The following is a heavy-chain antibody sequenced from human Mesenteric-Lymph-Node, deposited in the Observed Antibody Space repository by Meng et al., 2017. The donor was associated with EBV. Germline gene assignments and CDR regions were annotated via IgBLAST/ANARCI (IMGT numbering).Heavy chain of an antibody. D-gene: IGHD6-19*01. CDR2: ISHGGSI. J-gene: IGHJ4*02. CDR1: GESFTPYF. V-gene: IGHV4-34*02. Sequence: QVQLQRWGGGLFKPPETLSLSCSVFGESFTPYFWSWIRQPPGKGLEWIGEISHGGSINYNPSLKSRLTISVDTSNNLFSLNINSVTVADTAVYYCARGGLQSSGWYKERPHWGQGTLVTVSS. CDR3: ARGGLQSSGWYKERPH.